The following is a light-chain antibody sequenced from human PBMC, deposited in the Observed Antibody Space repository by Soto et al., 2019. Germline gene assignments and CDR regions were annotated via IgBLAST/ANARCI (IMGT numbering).Light chain of an antibody. V-gene: IGKV3-15*01. CDR3: QQYNNWPPLT. Sequence: EIVMTQSPATLSVSPGERATLSCRASQSVSSNLAWYQQKPGQAPRLLIYGASTRATGIPARFSGSGAGTAFTLTISSLQSEDFAVEYCQQYNNWPPLTFGGGTKVELK. J-gene: IGKJ4*01. CDR1: QSVSSN. CDR2: GAS.